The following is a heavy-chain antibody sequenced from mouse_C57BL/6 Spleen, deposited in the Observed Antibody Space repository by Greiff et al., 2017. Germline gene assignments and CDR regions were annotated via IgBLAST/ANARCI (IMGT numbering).Heavy chain of an antibody. D-gene: IGHD2-9*01. V-gene: IGHV1-74*01. CDR1: GYTFTSYW. CDR3: ATSYYGYDGDWYFDV. Sequence: VQPQQPGAELVKPGASVKVSCKASGYTFTSYWMHWVKQRPGQGLEWIGRIHPSDSDTNYNQKFKDKATLTVDKSSSTAYMQLSSLTSEDSAVYYCATSYYGYDGDWYFDVWGTGTTVTVSS. CDR2: IHPSDSDT. J-gene: IGHJ1*03.